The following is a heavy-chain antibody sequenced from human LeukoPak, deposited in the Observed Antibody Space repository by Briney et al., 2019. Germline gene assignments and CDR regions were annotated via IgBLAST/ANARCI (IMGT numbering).Heavy chain of an antibody. CDR3: ASKGLGVVPAAIRGGYYFDY. CDR2: IWYDGSNK. V-gene: IGHV3-33*01. CDR1: GFTFSSYG. D-gene: IGHD2-2*01. J-gene: IGHJ4*02. Sequence: GGSLRLSCAASGFTFSSYGMHWVRQAPGKGLEWVAVIWYDGSNKYYADSVKGRFTISRDNSKNTLYLQMNSLRAEDTAVYYCASKGLGVVPAAIRGGYYFDYWGQGTLVTVSS.